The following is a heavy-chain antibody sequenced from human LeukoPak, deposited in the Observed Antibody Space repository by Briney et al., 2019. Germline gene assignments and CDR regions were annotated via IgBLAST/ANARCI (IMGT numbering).Heavy chain of an antibody. J-gene: IGHJ4*02. CDR1: GFTFSSYW. CDR3: AREDTEVVPGAPSFDY. D-gene: IGHD2-2*01. V-gene: IGHV3-7*01. CDR2: IKQDGSEK. Sequence: GGSQRLSCVASGFTFSSYWVTWVRQAPGKGLEWVANIKQDGSEKYYVDSVKGRFTISRDNAKNSLYLQMNSLRAEDTAVYYCAREDTEVVPGAPSFDYWGQGTLVTVSS.